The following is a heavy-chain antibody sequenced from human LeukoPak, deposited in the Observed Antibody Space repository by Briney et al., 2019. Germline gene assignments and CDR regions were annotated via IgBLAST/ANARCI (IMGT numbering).Heavy chain of an antibody. CDR2: ISAYNGNT. D-gene: IGHD3-10*01. Sequence: ASVKVSCKASGYTFTSYGISWVRQAPGQGLEWMGWISAYNGNTNYAQKLQGRVTMTTDTSTSTAYMELRSLRSDDTAVYYCARDGLWFGELSPLSFDYWGQGTLVTVSS. CDR3: ARDGLWFGELSPLSFDY. J-gene: IGHJ4*02. CDR1: GYTFTSYG. V-gene: IGHV1-18*01.